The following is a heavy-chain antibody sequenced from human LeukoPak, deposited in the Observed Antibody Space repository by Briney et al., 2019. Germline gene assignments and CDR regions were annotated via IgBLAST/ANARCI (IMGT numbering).Heavy chain of an antibody. D-gene: IGHD2-15*01. J-gene: IGHJ4*02. CDR1: GGSIRSSTYY. V-gene: IGHV4-39*01. CDR3: AGVLVVGLTAYFGS. Sequence: SETLSLTCTVSGGSIRSSTYYWGWIRQPPGKGLEWVGNINYSGSTYYNPSLKSRVIISVDASKKQFSLKLSSVSAADTAVYYCAGVLVVGLTAYFGSWGQGALVTVSS. CDR2: INYSGST.